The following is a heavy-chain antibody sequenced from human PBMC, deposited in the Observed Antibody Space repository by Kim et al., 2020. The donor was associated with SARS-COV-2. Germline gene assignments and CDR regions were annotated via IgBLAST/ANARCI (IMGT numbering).Heavy chain of an antibody. CDR3: AANVVASAGDY. V-gene: IGHV3-7*03. J-gene: IGHJ4*03. CDR2: INPDGTGK. D-gene: IGHD2-15*01. CDR1: GFSFSSNW. Sequence: GGSLRLSCAASGFSFSSNWMTWVRQAPGKGLEWVANINPDGTGKSYVDSVKGRFTISRDNAKNSLYLQMSSLRPEDTALYYCAANVVASAGDYWGQGTLLSVSS.